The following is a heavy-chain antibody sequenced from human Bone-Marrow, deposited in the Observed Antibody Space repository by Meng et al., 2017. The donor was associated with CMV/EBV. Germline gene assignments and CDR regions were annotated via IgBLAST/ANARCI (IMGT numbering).Heavy chain of an antibody. D-gene: IGHD5-18*01. CDR3: AKDPRSGYSFGLDH. J-gene: IGHJ4*02. CDR2: IPYDGTNE. V-gene: IGHV3-30*02. Sequence: GESLKISCAASGFTFRSCGLHWVRQAPGRGLEWVAFIPYDGTNEYYADSVKGRFTISRDISKKTLYLQMNNLRPEDTALYYCAKDPRSGYSFGLDHWDQGAQVTVSS. CDR1: GFTFRSCG.